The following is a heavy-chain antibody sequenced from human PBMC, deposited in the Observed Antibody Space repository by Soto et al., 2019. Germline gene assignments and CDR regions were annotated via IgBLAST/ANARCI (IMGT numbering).Heavy chain of an antibody. D-gene: IGHD4-17*01. J-gene: IGHJ4*02. Sequence: SETLSLTCAVYGGSFSGYYWSWIRQPPWKGLEWIGEINHSGSTNYNPSLKSRVTISVDTSKNQFSLKLSSVTAADTAVYYCARRLSTDYGDYVREVDYWGQGTLVTVSS. CDR2: INHSGST. CDR3: ARRLSTDYGDYVREVDY. CDR1: GGSFSGYY. V-gene: IGHV4-34*01.